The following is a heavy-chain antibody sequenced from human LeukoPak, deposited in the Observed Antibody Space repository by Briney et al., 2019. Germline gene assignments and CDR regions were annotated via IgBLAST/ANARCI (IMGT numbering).Heavy chain of an antibody. J-gene: IGHJ6*02. CDR2: IYYSGST. Sequence: SQTLSLTCTVSGGSISSGDYYWSWIRQPPGEGLEWIGYIYYSGSTYYNPSLKSRVTISVDTSKNQFSLKLSSVTAADTAVYYCARLPADYYYYGMDVWAREPWSPSP. V-gene: IGHV4-30-4*01. CDR3: ARLPADYYYYGMDV. CDR1: GGSISSGDYY.